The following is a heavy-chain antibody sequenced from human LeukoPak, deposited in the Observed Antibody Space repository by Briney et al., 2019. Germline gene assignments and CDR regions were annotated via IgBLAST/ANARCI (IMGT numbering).Heavy chain of an antibody. J-gene: IGHJ3*02. Sequence: GESLKISFKGSGYRFTSYWIGWVRPMPGKGLEWMGIIYPGDSDTRYSPSFQGQVTISADKSISTAYLQWSSLKASDTAMYYCARQLELDAFDIWGQGTMVTVSS. CDR2: IYPGDSDT. CDR3: ARQLELDAFDI. D-gene: IGHD1-7*01. V-gene: IGHV5-51*01. CDR1: GYRFTSYW.